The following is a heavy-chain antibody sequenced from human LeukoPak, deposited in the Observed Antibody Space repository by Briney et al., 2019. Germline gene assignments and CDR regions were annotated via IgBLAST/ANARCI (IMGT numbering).Heavy chain of an antibody. CDR2: INPNSGGT. J-gene: IGHJ4*02. Sequence: GASVTVSCKASGYTFTGYYMQWVRQAPGQGLEWMGWINPNSGGTDSAQKFKGRVTLTRDTSINTAYMELTRLKSDDTAVYYCARYGVPDWNYLDYWGQGTLVTVSS. CDR1: GYTFTGYY. V-gene: IGHV1-2*02. D-gene: IGHD3-9*01. CDR3: ARYGVPDWNYLDY.